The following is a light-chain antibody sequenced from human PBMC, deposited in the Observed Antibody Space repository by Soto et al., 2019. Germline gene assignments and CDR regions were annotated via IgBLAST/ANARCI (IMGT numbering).Light chain of an antibody. CDR1: QSISSW. Sequence: DIQMTQSPSTLSASVGDRVTITCRASQSISSWLAWYQQKPGTAPKLLIYKASTLQSGVPSRFSGSGSGTEFTLTISSLQPDVSATYYCQQYNDNWTFGQGTKVEMK. V-gene: IGKV1-5*03. CDR2: KAS. J-gene: IGKJ1*01. CDR3: QQYNDNWT.